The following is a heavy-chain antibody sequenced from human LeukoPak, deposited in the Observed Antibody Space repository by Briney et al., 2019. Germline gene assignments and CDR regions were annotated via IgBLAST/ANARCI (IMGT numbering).Heavy chain of an antibody. J-gene: IGHJ4*02. CDR1: GFTFSSYA. CDR3: AKMGDGSAIDSSIDAFFDY. V-gene: IGHV3-23*01. Sequence: PGGSLRLSCAASGFTFSSYAMSWVRQAPGKGLEWVSAISGSGGSTYYADSVKGRFTISRDNSKNTLYLQMNSLRAEDTAVYYCAKMGDGSAIDSSIDAFFDYWGQGTLVTVSS. CDR2: ISGSGGST. D-gene: IGHD3-22*01.